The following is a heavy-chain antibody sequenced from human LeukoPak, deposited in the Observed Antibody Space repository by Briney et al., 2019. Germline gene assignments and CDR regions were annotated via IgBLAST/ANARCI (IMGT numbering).Heavy chain of an antibody. Sequence: GGSLRLSCAASGFTFSSYAMHWVRQAPGEGLEWVAVIPYDGSNKYHADSVKGRFTISRDNSKNTLYLQMNSLGAEDTAVYYCARDHGIVGATDYFDYWGQGTLVTVSS. J-gene: IGHJ4*02. CDR1: GFTFSSYA. CDR2: IPYDGSNK. V-gene: IGHV3-30-3*01. D-gene: IGHD1-26*01. CDR3: ARDHGIVGATDYFDY.